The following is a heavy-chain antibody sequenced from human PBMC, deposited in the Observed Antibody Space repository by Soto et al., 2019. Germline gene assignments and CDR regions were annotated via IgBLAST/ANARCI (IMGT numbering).Heavy chain of an antibody. CDR2: ISAYNGNT. V-gene: IGHV1-18*01. Sequence: GASVKVSCKASGYTFTSYGISWLRQAPGQGLEWMGWISAYNGNTNYAQKLQGRVTMTTDTSTSTAYMELRSLRSDDTAVYYCARVERRQQLITDYYYYGMDVWGQGTTVTVSS. D-gene: IGHD6-13*01. CDR1: GYTFTSYG. J-gene: IGHJ6*02. CDR3: ARVERRQQLITDYYYYGMDV.